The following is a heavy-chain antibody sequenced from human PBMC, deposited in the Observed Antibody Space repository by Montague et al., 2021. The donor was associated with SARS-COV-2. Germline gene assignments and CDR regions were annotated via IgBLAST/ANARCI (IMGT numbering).Heavy chain of an antibody. CDR2: INHSGST. D-gene: IGHD2-2*01. CDR1: GGSFSGYY. Sequence: SETLSLTCAVYGGSFSGYYWSWIRQPPGKGLEWIGEINHSGSTNYNPSLKSRVTISVDTSKNQFSLKLSSVTAADTAVYYCARVRAVPAAMRIFSLGRSYYGMDVWGQGTTVPVSS. CDR3: ARVRAVPAAMRIFSLGRSYYGMDV. V-gene: IGHV4-34*01. J-gene: IGHJ6*02.